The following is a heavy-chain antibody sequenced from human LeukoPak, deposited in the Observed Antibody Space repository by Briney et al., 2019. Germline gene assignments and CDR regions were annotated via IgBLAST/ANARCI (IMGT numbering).Heavy chain of an antibody. CDR3: AKDHDYGGNSGGY. Sequence: GGSLRLSCAASGFTFSSYGMSWVRRAPGKGLEWVSAISGSGGSTYYADSVKGRFTIPRDNSKNTLYLQMNSLRAEDTAVYYCAKDHDYGGNSGGYWGQGTLVTVSS. V-gene: IGHV3-23*01. J-gene: IGHJ4*02. CDR2: ISGSGGST. D-gene: IGHD4-23*01. CDR1: GFTFSSYG.